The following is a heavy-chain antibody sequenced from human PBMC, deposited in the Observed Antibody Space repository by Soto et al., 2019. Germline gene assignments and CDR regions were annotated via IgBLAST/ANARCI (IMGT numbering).Heavy chain of an antibody. J-gene: IGHJ6*02. CDR3: ARDPPNFYYSGMDV. CDR2: ISRSSSTI. CDR1: GFTLSSYS. Sequence: GGSLRLSCAASGFTLSSYSMTWVRQAPGKGLEWLSYISRSSSTINYADSVKGRFTISRDNAKNSVYLELNSLRDEDTAVYYCARDPPNFYYSGMDVWGQGTTVTVYS. V-gene: IGHV3-48*02.